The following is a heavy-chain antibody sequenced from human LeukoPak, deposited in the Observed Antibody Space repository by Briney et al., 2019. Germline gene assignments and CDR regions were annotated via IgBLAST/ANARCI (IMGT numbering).Heavy chain of an antibody. D-gene: IGHD5-18*01. CDR2: IYTSGST. J-gene: IGHJ6*03. CDR1: GGSISSGSYY. CDR3: ARLRHSYGYYYMDV. V-gene: IGHV4-61*02. Sequence: SETLSLTCTVSGGSISSGSYYWSWIRQPAGKGLEWIGRIYTSGSTNYNPSLKSRVTISVDTSKNQFSLKLSSVTAADTAVYYCARLRHSYGYYYMDVWGKGTTVTVSS.